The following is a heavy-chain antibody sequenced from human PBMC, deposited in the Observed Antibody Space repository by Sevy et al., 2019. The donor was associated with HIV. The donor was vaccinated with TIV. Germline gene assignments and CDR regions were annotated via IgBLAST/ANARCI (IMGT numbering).Heavy chain of an antibody. D-gene: IGHD3-22*01. CDR3: AIDHRRDGMIVVPFEK. J-gene: IGHJ4*02. V-gene: IGHV3-15*01. CDR1: GLSFSNAW. Sequence: GGSLRLSCAASGLSFSNAWMAWVRQAPGKGLEWVGRIRSEHGGGTKDFAAFAKGKFTISRDDPKNTLYMQMNSLKTEDTAVYYCAIDHRRDGMIVVPFEKWGLGTLVTVSS. CDR2: IRSEHGGGTK.